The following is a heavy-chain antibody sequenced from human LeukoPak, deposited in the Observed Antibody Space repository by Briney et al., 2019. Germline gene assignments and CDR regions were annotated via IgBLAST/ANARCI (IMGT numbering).Heavy chain of an antibody. J-gene: IGHJ3*02. CDR1: GFTFSNYW. CDR2: ISSSSSYI. D-gene: IGHD3-10*01. CDR3: ASGGGSDAFDI. V-gene: IGHV3-21*01. Sequence: GGSLRLSCVVSGFTFSNYWMNWVRQAPGKGLEWVSSISSSSSYIYYADSVKGRFTISRDNAKNSLYLQMNSLRAEDTAVYYCASGGGSDAFDIWGQGTMVTVSS.